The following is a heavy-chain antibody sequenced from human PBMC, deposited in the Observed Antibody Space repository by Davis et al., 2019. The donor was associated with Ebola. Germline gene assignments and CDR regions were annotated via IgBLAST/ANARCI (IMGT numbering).Heavy chain of an antibody. CDR1: GYTFTSYG. Sequence: ASVKVSCKASGYTFTSYGISWVRQAPGQGLEWMGWISAYNGNTNYAQKLQGRVTMTTDTSTSPAYMELRSLRSDDTAVYYCAREKRGTGHNRYSGSYYRSYYGMDVWGQGTTVTVSS. CDR3: AREKRGTGHNRYSGSYYRSYYGMDV. D-gene: IGHD1-26*01. J-gene: IGHJ6*02. CDR2: ISAYNGNT. V-gene: IGHV1-18*01.